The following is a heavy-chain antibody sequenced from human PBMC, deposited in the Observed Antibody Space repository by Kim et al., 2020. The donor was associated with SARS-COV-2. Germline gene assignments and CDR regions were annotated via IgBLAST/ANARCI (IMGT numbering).Heavy chain of an antibody. CDR2: IYTSGST. Sequence: SETLSLTCTVSGGSIGTYYWSWIRQSAGKGLEWIGRIYTSGSTTYNPSLKSRVTMSVDTSKNQFSLRLSSVTAADTAVYYCARDSGGSEVYSFDIWGQGTMVTVSS. D-gene: IGHD3-10*01. CDR3: ARDSGGSEVYSFDI. V-gene: IGHV4-4*07. CDR1: GGSIGTYY. J-gene: IGHJ3*02.